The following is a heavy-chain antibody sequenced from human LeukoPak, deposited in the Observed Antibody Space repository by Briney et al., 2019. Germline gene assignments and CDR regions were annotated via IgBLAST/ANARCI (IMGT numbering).Heavy chain of an antibody. CDR1: GGSFSGYY. Sequence: SETLSLTCAVYGGSFSGYYWSWIRQPPGKGLEWIGEINHSGSTNYNPSLKSRATISVDTSKNQFSLKLSSVTAADTAVYYCARGAIITIFGVARPFDYWGQGTLVTVSS. CDR3: ARGAIITIFGVARPFDY. J-gene: IGHJ4*02. V-gene: IGHV4-34*01. D-gene: IGHD3-3*01. CDR2: INHSGST.